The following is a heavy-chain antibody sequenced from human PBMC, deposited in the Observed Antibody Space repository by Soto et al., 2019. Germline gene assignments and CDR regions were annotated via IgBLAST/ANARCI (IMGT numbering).Heavy chain of an antibody. CDR3: ARVPPLVAASDY. D-gene: IGHD2-15*01. CDR1: GYTFTGYY. V-gene: IGHV1-2*02. J-gene: IGHJ4*02. CDR2: INSNSGGT. Sequence: QVQLVQSGAEVKKPGASVKVSCKASGYTFTGYYIHWVRQAPGQGLDWMGWINSNSGGTKYAQKFQGRVTLTRDTSISTAYMELSRLKSDDTAVYYCARVPPLVAASDYWGQGTLVTVST.